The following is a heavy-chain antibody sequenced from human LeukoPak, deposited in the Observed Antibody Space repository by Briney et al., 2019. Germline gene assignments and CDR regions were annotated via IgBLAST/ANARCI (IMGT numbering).Heavy chain of an antibody. CDR2: ISWNSGSI. D-gene: IGHD6-19*01. CDR1: GFTFDDYA. J-gene: IGHJ4*02. CDR3: AKGPRYSSGWYFDY. V-gene: IGHV3-9*03. Sequence: GRSLRLSCAASGFTFDDYAMHWVRQAPGKGLEWVSGISWNSGSIGYADSVKGRFTISRDNANNSLYLQMNSLRAEDMALYYCAKGPRYSSGWYFDYWGQGTLVTVSS.